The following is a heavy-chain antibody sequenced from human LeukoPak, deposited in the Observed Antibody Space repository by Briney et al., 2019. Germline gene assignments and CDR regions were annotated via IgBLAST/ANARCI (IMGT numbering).Heavy chain of an antibody. CDR3: ARSSGYPLDWFDP. V-gene: IGHV4-59*01. D-gene: IGHD3-22*01. CDR1: GGSISSYY. Sequence: PSETLSLTCTVSGGSISSYYWSWIRQPPGKGLEWIGYIYYSGSTNYNPSLKSRVTISVDTSKNQFSLKLSSVTAADTAVYYCARSSGYPLDWFDPWGQGTLVTVSS. CDR2: IYYSGST. J-gene: IGHJ5*01.